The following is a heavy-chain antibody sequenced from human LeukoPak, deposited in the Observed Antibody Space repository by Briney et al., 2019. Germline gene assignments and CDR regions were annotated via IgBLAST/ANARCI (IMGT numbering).Heavy chain of an antibody. J-gene: IGHJ4*02. D-gene: IGHD2-21*02. Sequence: SQTLSLNCAISGDSVSSNSVTWNWIRQSPSRGLEWLGRTYYRSTWYNDYAVSVRGRITVNPDTSKNQFSLHLNSVTPEDTAVYYCARFAYCGGHCWYYFDYWGQGSLVTVSS. CDR1: GDSVSSNSVT. CDR2: TYYRSTWYN. V-gene: IGHV6-1*01. CDR3: ARFAYCGGHCWYYFDY.